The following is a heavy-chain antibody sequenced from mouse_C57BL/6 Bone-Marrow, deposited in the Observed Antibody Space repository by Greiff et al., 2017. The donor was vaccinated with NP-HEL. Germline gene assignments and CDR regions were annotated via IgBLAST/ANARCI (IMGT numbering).Heavy chain of an antibody. D-gene: IGHD2-2*01. Sequence: KLVESGEGLVKPGGSLKLSCAASGFTFSSYAMSWVRQTPEKRLEWVAYISSGGDYIYYADTVKGQFTISRDNARNTLYLQMSSLKSEDTAMYYCTRWGLQPFDYWGQGTTLTVSS. CDR1: GFTFSSYA. CDR3: TRWGLQPFDY. V-gene: IGHV5-9-1*02. CDR2: ISSGGDYI. J-gene: IGHJ2*01.